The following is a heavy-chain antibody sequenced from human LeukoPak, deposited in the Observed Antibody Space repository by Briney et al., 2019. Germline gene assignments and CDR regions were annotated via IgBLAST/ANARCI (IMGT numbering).Heavy chain of an antibody. J-gene: IGHJ4*02. V-gene: IGHV3-30*04. D-gene: IGHD3-16*01. Sequence: PGGSLRLSCAASGFTFSSYAMHWVRQAPGKGLEWVAVISYDGSNKYYADSVKGRFTISRDNSKNTLYLQMNSLRAEDTAVYYCAKMGDGFYENYFDYWGQGTLVTVSS. CDR3: AKMGDGFYENYFDY. CDR1: GFTFSSYA. CDR2: ISYDGSNK.